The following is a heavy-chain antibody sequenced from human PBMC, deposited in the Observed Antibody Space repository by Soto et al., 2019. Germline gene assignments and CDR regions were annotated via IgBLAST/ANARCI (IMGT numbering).Heavy chain of an antibody. J-gene: IGHJ4*02. CDR2: ISSSSSYI. V-gene: IGHV3-21*01. D-gene: IGHD4-4*01. CDR1: GFTFSSYS. CDR3: AKGLYSNYVAKPIFDY. Sequence: GSLRLSGAASGFTFSSYSMNWVRQAPGKGLEWVSSISSSSSYIYYADSVKGRFTISRDNAKNSLYLQMKSLRAEDTAVYYCAKGLYSNYVAKPIFDYWGQGTLVTVSS.